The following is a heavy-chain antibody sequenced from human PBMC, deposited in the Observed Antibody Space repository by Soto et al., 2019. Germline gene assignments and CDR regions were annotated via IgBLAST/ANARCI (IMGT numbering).Heavy chain of an antibody. D-gene: IGHD2-8*01. V-gene: IGHV1-18*01. Sequence: ASVKVSCKASGGTFSSYAISWVRQAPGQGLEWMGWISAYNGNTNYAQKLQGRVTMTTDTSTSTAYMELRSLRSDDTAVYYCARDSADLGYCTNGVCHREGAYFDYWGQGTLVTVSS. J-gene: IGHJ4*02. CDR3: ARDSADLGYCTNGVCHREGAYFDY. CDR1: GGTFSSYA. CDR2: ISAYNGNT.